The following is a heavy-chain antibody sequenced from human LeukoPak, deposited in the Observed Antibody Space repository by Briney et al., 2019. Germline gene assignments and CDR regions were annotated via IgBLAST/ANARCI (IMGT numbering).Heavy chain of an antibody. CDR3: ARQRRGYSYGNGYVPSDFDY. CDR1: GGSISSGDYY. J-gene: IGHJ4*02. V-gene: IGHV4-30-4*01. CDR2: IYYSGIT. D-gene: IGHD5-18*01. Sequence: SETLSLTCTVSGGSISSGDYYWSWIRQPPGKGLEWIGYIYYSGITYYDPSLKSRVTISVDTSKNQFSLKLSSVTATDTAVYYCARQRRGYSYGNGYVPSDFDYWGQGTLVTVSS.